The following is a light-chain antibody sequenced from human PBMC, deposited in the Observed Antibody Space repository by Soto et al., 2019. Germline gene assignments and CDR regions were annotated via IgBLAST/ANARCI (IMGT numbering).Light chain of an antibody. CDR1: SSDVGGYKY. Sequence: QSALTQPASVSGSPGQSITISCTGTSSDVGGYKYVSWYQHHPGKAPKLLIYDVSNRPSGVSNRFSGSKSGNTASLTISGLQAEDEADYYCSSYTSSSTLVVFGGGTKLTVL. CDR3: SSYTSSSTLVV. V-gene: IGLV2-14*03. CDR2: DVS. J-gene: IGLJ2*01.